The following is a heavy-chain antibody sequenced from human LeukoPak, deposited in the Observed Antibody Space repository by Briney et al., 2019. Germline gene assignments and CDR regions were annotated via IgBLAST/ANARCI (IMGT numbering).Heavy chain of an antibody. CDR3: ARDQWIYYYDSSGYWDYMDV. CDR1: GYTFTSYG. Sequence: ASVKVSCKASGYTFTSYGISWVRQAPGQGLEWMGWISAYNGNTNYAQKLQGRVTMTTDTSTSTAYMELRSLRSDDTAVYNCARDQWIYYYDSSGYWDYMDVWGKGTTVTVSS. CDR2: ISAYNGNT. J-gene: IGHJ6*03. D-gene: IGHD3-22*01. V-gene: IGHV1-18*01.